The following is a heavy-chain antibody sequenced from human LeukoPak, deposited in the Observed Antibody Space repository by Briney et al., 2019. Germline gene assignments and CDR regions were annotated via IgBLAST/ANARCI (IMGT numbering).Heavy chain of an antibody. CDR1: GGSFSGYY. D-gene: IGHD4-11*01. CDR2: INHSGST. Sequence: SETLSLTCAVYGGSFSGYYWSWIRQPPGKVLEWIGEINHSGSTNYNPSLKSRVTISVDTSKNQFSLKLSSVTAADTAVYYCARGTRTYRIVWFDPWGQGTLVTVSS. J-gene: IGHJ5*02. CDR3: ARGTRTYRIVWFDP. V-gene: IGHV4-34*01.